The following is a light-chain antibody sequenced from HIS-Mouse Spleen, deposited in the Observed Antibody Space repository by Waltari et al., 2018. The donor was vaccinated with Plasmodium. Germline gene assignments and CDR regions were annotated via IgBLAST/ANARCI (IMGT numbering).Light chain of an antibody. CDR3: QTWGTGMGV. J-gene: IGLJ2*01. V-gene: IGLV4-69*01. CDR2: LNSDGSH. CDR1: SGHSSYA. Sequence: QLVLTQSPSASASLGASVKLTCTLSSGHSSYAIAWHQQQPAKGPRYLMKLNSDGSHSKGDGIPGRFSGSSSGAERYLTISSLQSEDEADYYCQTWGTGMGVFGGGTKLTVL.